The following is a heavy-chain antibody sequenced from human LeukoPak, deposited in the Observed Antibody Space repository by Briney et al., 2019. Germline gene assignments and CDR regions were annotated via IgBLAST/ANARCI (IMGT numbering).Heavy chain of an antibody. CDR2: IYTSGST. J-gene: IGHJ4*02. CDR1: GGSISSYY. CDR3: ASLLYYYDSTGYRYYFQY. V-gene: IGHV4-4*07. Sequence: SETLSLTCTVSGGSISSYYWSWIRQPAGKGLEWIGRIYTSGSTNYNPSLKSRVTMSVDTSKNQFSLKLTSMTAADTAVYYCASLLYYYDSTGYRYYFQYWGQGTLVTVSS. D-gene: IGHD3-22*01.